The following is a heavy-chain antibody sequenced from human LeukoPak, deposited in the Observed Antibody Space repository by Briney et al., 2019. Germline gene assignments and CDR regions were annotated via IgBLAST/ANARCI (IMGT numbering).Heavy chain of an antibody. V-gene: IGHV4-4*07. Sequence: SETLSLTCTVSGGSINNYHWSWIRQPAGKGLEWIGQIYTDGSTNYNPPLKSRVTMSIDTTEDRISLTIRSVTAADTAFYYCARRDISSGWSFDYWGQGTLVTVSS. CDR1: GGSINNYH. CDR3: ARRDISSGWSFDY. D-gene: IGHD6-19*01. J-gene: IGHJ4*02. CDR2: IYTDGST.